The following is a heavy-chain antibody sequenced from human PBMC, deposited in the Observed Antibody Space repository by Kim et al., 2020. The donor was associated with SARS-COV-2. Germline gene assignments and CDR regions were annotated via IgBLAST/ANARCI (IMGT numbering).Heavy chain of an antibody. Sequence: SETLSLTCTFSGGSISSSSYYWGWIRQPPGKGLEWIGSIYYSGSTYYNPSLKSRVTISVDTSKNQFSLKLSSVTAADTAVYYCARHPSITMIVIAWYFDLWGRGTLVTVSS. CDR3: ARHPSITMIVIAWYFDL. CDR1: GGSISSSSYY. J-gene: IGHJ2*01. CDR2: IYYSGST. V-gene: IGHV4-39*01. D-gene: IGHD3-22*01.